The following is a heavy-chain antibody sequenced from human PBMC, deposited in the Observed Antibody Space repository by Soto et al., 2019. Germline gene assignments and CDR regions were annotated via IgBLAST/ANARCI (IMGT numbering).Heavy chain of an antibody. Sequence: QLQLQASGSGLVKPSQTLSLTCAVSGGSISSGGYSWSWIRQPPGKGLEWIGYIYHSGSTYYNPSLKSRVTISVDRSKNQFSLKLSSVTSADTAVYYFARVPSPWGQGTLVTVSS. J-gene: IGHJ5*02. CDR3: ARVPSP. CDR2: IYHSGST. CDR1: GGSISSGGYS. V-gene: IGHV4-30-2*01.